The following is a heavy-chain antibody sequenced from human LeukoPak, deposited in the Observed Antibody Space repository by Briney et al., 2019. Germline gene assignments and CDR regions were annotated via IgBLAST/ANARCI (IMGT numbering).Heavy chain of an antibody. Sequence: GGSLRLSRAASGFTVSSNYMSWVRQAPGKGLEWVSVIYSAGSTYYADSVRGRFTISRDNSKNTLYLQMNSLRAEDTAVYYCAKLGLGYCSGGSCYYFDYWGQGTLVTVSS. CDR2: IYSAGST. CDR3: AKLGLGYCSGGSCYYFDY. CDR1: GFTVSSNY. J-gene: IGHJ4*02. V-gene: IGHV3-53*01. D-gene: IGHD2-15*01.